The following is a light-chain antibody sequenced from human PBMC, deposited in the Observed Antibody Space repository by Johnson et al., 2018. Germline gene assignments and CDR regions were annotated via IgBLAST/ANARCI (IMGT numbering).Light chain of an antibody. CDR3: GTWDISLSAGNG. CDR2: ENN. V-gene: IGLV1-51*02. Sequence: QSVLTQPPSVSAAPGQKVTISCSGSSSNIGNNYVSWYQQLPGTAPKLLIYENNKRPSGIPDRFSGSKSGTSATLGITGLQTGDEPDYYCGTWDISLSAGNGFGTGTKVTVL. J-gene: IGLJ1*01. CDR1: SSNIGNNY.